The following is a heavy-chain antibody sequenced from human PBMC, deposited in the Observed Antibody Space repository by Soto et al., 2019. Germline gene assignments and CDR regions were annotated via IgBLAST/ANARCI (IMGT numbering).Heavy chain of an antibody. CDR2: IYYSGST. CDR3: AKSYGSGSYYSVLDY. Sequence: SETLSLTCTVSGGSISSYYWSWIRQPPGKGLEWIGYIYYSGSTNYNPSLKSRVTISVDTSKNQFSLKLSSVTAADTTVYYCAKSYGSGSYYSVLDYWGQGTLVTVSS. CDR1: GGSISSYY. V-gene: IGHV4-59*08. J-gene: IGHJ4*02. D-gene: IGHD3-10*01.